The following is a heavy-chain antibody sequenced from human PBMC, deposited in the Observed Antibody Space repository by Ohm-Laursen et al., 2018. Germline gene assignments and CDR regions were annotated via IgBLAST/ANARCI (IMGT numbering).Heavy chain of an antibody. J-gene: IGHJ6*02. Sequence: SDTLSLTCTVSGGSMSNYYWSWIRQPPGKGLEWIGYIYYSGSTNSNPSLKSRVTISVDTSKNQFSLKLSSVTAADTAVYYCARLNWNYYYGMDVWGQGTTVTVSS. D-gene: IGHD1-20*01. CDR2: IYYSGST. CDR3: ARLNWNYYYGMDV. V-gene: IGHV4-59*07. CDR1: GGSMSNYY.